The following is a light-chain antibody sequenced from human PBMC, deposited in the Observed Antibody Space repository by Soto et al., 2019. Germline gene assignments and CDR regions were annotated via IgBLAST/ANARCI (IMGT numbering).Light chain of an antibody. J-gene: IGLJ1*01. CDR3: QSHDSSLSGFV. CDR1: SSNIGAGYD. CDR2: GNI. V-gene: IGLV1-40*01. Sequence: QSVLTQPPSVSGAPGQRVTISCTGSSSNIGAGYDVHWYQQLPGTAPKLLIYGNINRPSWVPDRFSGSKSGTSASLAITGLQAEDEADYYCQSHDSSLSGFVFGTGTKLTVL.